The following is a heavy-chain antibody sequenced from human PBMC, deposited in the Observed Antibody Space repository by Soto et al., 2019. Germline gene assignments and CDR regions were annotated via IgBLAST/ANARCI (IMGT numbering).Heavy chain of an antibody. D-gene: IGHD1-1*01. V-gene: IGHV3-30*18. Sequence: GESLKISCAASGFTFSSSGMHWVRQAPGKGLEWVAVISHDEIITYNGDSVKGRFTISRDNSKNTVYLQMNSLRADDTAVYYCAKVMAAKRPQFDHWGQGTLVTVSS. J-gene: IGHJ4*02. CDR1: GFTFSSSG. CDR2: ISHDEIIT. CDR3: AKVMAAKRPQFDH.